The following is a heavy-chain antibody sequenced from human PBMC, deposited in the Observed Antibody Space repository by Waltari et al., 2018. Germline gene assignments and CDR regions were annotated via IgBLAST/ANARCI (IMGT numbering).Heavy chain of an antibody. CDR1: GGSISSGSDY. CDR2: IYTSGST. Sequence: QVQLQESGPGVVKPSQTLSLTCTVSGGSISSGSDYWSWIRQPAGKGLEWIGYIYTSGSTNYNPSLKSRVTISVDTSKNQFSLKLSSVTAADTAVYYCARSVRGYYFDYWGQGTLVTVSS. V-gene: IGHV4-61*09. D-gene: IGHD3-10*02. CDR3: ARSVRGYYFDY. J-gene: IGHJ4*02.